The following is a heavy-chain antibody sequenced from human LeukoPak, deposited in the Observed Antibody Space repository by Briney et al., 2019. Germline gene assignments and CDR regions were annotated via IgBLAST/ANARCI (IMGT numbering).Heavy chain of an antibody. CDR2: ISGGGDGST. D-gene: IGHD2-15*01. Sequence: PGGSLRLSCAASGFTFSSYAMNWVRQAPGKGLEWVSVISGGGDGSTFYADSVKGRFTISRDNSKNTLFLQMNSLRAEDTAIYFCAKGSGGSRYSHMDVWGKGTTGTVSS. J-gene: IGHJ6*03. CDR3: AKGSGGSRYSHMDV. CDR1: GFTFSSYA. V-gene: IGHV3-23*01.